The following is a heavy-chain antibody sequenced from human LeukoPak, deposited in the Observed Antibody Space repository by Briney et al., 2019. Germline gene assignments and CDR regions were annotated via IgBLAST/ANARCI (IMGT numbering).Heavy chain of an antibody. J-gene: IGHJ6*03. CDR3: ARHQSPGYYYYYMDV. Sequence: KPGESLKISWTLSAHSSTIYWTGGVRHMPGKGLEWMGSIYPGDSDTRYSPSFQGQVTISADKSISTAYLQWGSLKASDTAMYYCARHQSPGYYYYYMDVWGKGTTVTVSS. V-gene: IGHV5-51*01. CDR2: IYPGDSDT. CDR1: AHSSTIYW. D-gene: IGHD3-10*01.